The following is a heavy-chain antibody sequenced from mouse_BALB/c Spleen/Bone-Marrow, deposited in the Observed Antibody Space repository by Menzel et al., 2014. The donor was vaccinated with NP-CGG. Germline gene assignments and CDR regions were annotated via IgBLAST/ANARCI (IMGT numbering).Heavy chain of an antibody. CDR1: GFDFSSYW. Sequence: EVKVVESGGGLVQPGGSLKLSCAASGFDFSSYWMSWVRQAPGKGLEWIGEINPDSNTINYTPSLKDKFIISRDNAKNTLYLQISKVRSEDTALYYCARIGYYGWFAYWGQETLVTVSA. CDR3: ARIGYYGWFAY. D-gene: IGHD2-3*01. J-gene: IGHJ3*01. CDR2: INPDSNTI. V-gene: IGHV4-1*02.